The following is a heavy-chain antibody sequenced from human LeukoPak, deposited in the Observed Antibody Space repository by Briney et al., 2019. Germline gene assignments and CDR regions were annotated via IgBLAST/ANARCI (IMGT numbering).Heavy chain of an antibody. V-gene: IGHV3-64*01. J-gene: IGHJ4*02. CDR3: ASRGVSGSYTY. CDR2: ISSNGDST. Sequence: HSGGSLRLSCAASGFTFSRCSMHWVRQAPGKGLEYVSAISSNGDSTYYANSEKGRFTVSRDNSKNTLYLQMGSLRAEDMAVYYCASRGVSGSYTYWGQGILVTVSS. D-gene: IGHD1-26*01. CDR1: GFTFSRCS.